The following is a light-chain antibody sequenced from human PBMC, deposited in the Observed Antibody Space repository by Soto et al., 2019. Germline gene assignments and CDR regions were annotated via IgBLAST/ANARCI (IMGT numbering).Light chain of an antibody. CDR1: NLENKY. V-gene: IGLV3-1*01. Sequence: SYELSQPPSVSVSPGQTASITCSGDNLENKYPCWYQQKPGQSPVLVIYQDTKRPSGIPERFSGSKYGNSATLTISGTQAMDEADYYCQAWDSSSAHLVFGGGTQLTVL. J-gene: IGLJ2*01. CDR2: QDT. CDR3: QAWDSSSAHLV.